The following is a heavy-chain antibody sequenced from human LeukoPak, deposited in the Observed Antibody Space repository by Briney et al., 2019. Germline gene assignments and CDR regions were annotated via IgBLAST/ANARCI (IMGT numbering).Heavy chain of an antibody. J-gene: IGHJ3*02. CDR1: GYTFTTYA. CDR3: ARSPHYSGSFGAFDI. Sequence: GASVKVSCKASGYTFTTYAMNWVRQAPGQGLEWMGWINTNTGNPTYAQGFTGRFVFSLDTSVSTAYLQISSLKAEDTAVYYCARSPHYSGSFGAFDIWGQGTMVTVSS. CDR2: INTNTGNP. V-gene: IGHV7-4-1*02. D-gene: IGHD1-26*01.